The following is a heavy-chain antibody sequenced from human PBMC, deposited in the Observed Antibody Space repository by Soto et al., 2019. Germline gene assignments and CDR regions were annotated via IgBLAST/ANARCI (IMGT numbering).Heavy chain of an antibody. Sequence: SETLSLTCTVSGGSISSGGYYWSWIRQHPGKGLEWIGYIYYSGSTYYNPSLKSRVTISVDTSKNQFSLKLSSVTAADTAVYYCAKKNSGYFPFDDSGQGTLVTVSS. CDR3: AKKNSGYFPFDD. V-gene: IGHV4-31*03. CDR2: IYYSGST. J-gene: IGHJ4*02. CDR1: GGSISSGGYY. D-gene: IGHD3-22*01.